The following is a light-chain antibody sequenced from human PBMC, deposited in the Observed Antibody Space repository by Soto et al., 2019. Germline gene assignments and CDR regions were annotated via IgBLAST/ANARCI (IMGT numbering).Light chain of an antibody. J-gene: IGLJ1*01. V-gene: IGLV1-44*01. CDR1: RSNIGSQV. CDR3: CSYAGPYSYV. CDR2: NNS. Sequence: QSVLTQPPSASGAPGQRVTISCSGSRSNIGSQVVQWFQHLPGTAPKLLIQNNSERPSGVPDRFSGSKSGTSASLAISGLQSEDEGDYFCCSYAGPYSYVFGTGTKLTVL.